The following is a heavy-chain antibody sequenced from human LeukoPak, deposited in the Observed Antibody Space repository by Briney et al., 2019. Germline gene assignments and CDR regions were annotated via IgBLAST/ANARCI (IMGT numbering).Heavy chain of an antibody. CDR3: ARGLGYCSSTSCLGDAFDI. V-gene: IGHV1-18*01. D-gene: IGHD2-2*01. Sequence: ASVKVSCKASGYTFINYGISWVRQAPGQGLEWMGWISAENGNTGYVENLQGRVTMATDTSTSTAYMELRSLRSGDTAVYYCARGLGYCSSTSCLGDAFDIWGQGTMVTVSS. CDR2: ISAENGNT. J-gene: IGHJ3*02. CDR1: GYTFINYG.